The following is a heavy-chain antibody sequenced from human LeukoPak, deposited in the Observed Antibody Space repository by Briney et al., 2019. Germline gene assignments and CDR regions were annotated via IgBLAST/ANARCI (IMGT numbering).Heavy chain of an antibody. V-gene: IGHV4-39*07. Sequence: SETLSLTCSVSGGSISSSSSYWGWIRQPPGKGLEWIGSIYYSGSSFDNPSLKSRVTISVDTSKNQFSLKLSPVTAADTAVYYCARVNWNDVPYYYHYYMDVWGKGTTVTVSS. CDR2: IYYSGSS. J-gene: IGHJ6*03. CDR1: GGSISSSSSY. CDR3: ARVNWNDVPYYYHYYMDV. D-gene: IGHD1-1*01.